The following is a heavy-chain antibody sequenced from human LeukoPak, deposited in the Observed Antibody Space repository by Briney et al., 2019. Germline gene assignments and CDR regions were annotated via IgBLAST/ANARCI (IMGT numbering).Heavy chain of an antibody. J-gene: IGHJ6*02. V-gene: IGHV3-23*01. D-gene: IGHD5-12*01. Sequence: GGTLRLSCAASGFTFCSYAMTWVRRAPGKGLESVSIIIDNGYSTYCAASVKGRFTVSRDNTKNTLYLLMNSLRAEDTAVYYCATRLVPVSYGMDVWGQGTTVTVSS. CDR2: IIDNGYST. CDR3: ATRLVPVSYGMDV. CDR1: GFTFCSYA.